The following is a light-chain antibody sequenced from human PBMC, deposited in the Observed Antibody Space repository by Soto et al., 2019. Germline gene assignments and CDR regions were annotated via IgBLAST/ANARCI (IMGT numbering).Light chain of an antibody. J-gene: IGLJ2*01. CDR1: SSDVGGYNF. Sequence: QSALTQPRSVSGSPGQSVTISCTGTSSDVGGYNFVSWYQHHPGKAPKLMIFDVSKRPSGVPDRFSGSKSGNTASLTISGLQAEDEAGYYCCSYAGNYTLIFGGGTQLTVL. CDR2: DVS. CDR3: CSYAGNYTLI. V-gene: IGLV2-11*01.